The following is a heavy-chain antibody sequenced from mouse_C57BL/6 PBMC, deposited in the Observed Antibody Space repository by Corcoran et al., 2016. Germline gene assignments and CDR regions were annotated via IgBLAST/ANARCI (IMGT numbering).Heavy chain of an antibody. CDR1: GYTFTDYY. Sequence: EVQLQQSGPELVKPGASVKISCKASGYTFTDYYMNWVKQSHGKSLEWIGDINPNNGGTSYNQKFKGKATLTVDKSSSTAYMELRSLTSEDSAVYYCARESITTVVKHFDVWGTGTTVTVSS. CDR3: ARESITTVVKHFDV. D-gene: IGHD1-1*01. J-gene: IGHJ1*03. V-gene: IGHV1-26*01. CDR2: INPNNGGT.